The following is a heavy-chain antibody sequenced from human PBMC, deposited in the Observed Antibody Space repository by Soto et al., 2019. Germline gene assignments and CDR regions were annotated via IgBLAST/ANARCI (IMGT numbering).Heavy chain of an antibody. D-gene: IGHD2-2*01. V-gene: IGHV1-69*06. CDR2: IIPIFGTA. CDR1: GGTFSSYA. J-gene: IGHJ3*02. Sequence: QVQLVQSGAEVKKPGSSVKVSCKASGGTFSSYAISWVRQAPGQGLEWMGGIIPIFGTANYAQKFQGRVTITADKSTSTAYMELSSLRSEDTAVYYCARAVPDIVVVPAAGGDAFDSWGQGTMVTVSS. CDR3: ARAVPDIVVVPAAGGDAFDS.